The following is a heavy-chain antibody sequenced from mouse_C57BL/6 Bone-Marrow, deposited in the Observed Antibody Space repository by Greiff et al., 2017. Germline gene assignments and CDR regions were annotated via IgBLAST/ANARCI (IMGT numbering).Heavy chain of an antibody. CDR3: ARDGYYKDD. V-gene: IGHV1-64*01. J-gene: IGHJ2*01. D-gene: IGHD2-3*01. CDR1: GYTFTSYW. CDR2: IHPNSGST. Sequence: QVQLQQPGAELVKPGASVKLSCKASGYTFTSYWMHWVKQRPGQGLEWIGLIHPNSGSTNYNEKFKSKATRTVAKSSSTAYMQLSSLTSEDSAVYYCARDGYYKDDWGQGTTLTVSS.